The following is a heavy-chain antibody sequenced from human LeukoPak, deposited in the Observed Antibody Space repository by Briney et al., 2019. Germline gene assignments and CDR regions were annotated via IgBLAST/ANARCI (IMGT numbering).Heavy chain of an antibody. J-gene: IGHJ4*02. CDR1: GFTFSNAW. Sequence: PGGSLRLSCAASGFTFSNAWMNWVRQAPGKGLEWVGRIKSKTDGGTTDYAAPVKGRFTISRDDSKNTLYLQMNSLKTEDTAVYYCTTRYNWNDGATADYWGQGTLVTVSS. D-gene: IGHD1-1*01. CDR2: IKSKTDGGTT. CDR3: TTRYNWNDGATADY. V-gene: IGHV3-15*07.